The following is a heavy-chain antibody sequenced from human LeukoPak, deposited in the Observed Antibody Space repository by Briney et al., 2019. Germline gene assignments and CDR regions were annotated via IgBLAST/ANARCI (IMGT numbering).Heavy chain of an antibody. V-gene: IGHV4-4*07. CDR1: GGPIYSYY. CDR2: LYPGVST. CDR3: ARLTFYDSTGYSPGHYMDV. D-gene: IGHD3-22*01. J-gene: IGHJ6*03. Sequence: SETLSLTCTVSGGPIYSYYWSWIRQTAGKGLEWIGRLYPGVSTDYNPSLKSRVTMSVDTSKNQFALKLSAVTAADTAVYYCARLTFYDSTGYSPGHYMDVWGKGTTVTVSS.